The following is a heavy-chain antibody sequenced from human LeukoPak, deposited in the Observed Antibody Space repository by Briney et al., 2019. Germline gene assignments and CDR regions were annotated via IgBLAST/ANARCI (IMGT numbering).Heavy chain of an antibody. CDR3: TKAQWQLRRPAAFDI. CDR2: ISWNSGSI. D-gene: IGHD6-19*01. Sequence: GGSLRLSCAASGFTFDDYAMDWVRQAPGKGLEWVSGISWNSGSIGYADSVKGRFTISRDNAKKSLYLQMNSLRDEDTALYYCTKAQWQLRRPAAFDIWGQGTMVTVSS. CDR1: GFTFDDYA. J-gene: IGHJ3*02. V-gene: IGHV3-9*01.